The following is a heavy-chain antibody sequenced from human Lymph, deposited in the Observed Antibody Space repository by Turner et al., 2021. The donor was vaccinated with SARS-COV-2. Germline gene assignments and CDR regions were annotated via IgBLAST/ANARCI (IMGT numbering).Heavy chain of an antibody. Sequence: QVQLVPSGAEVQKPGSSVKVRCKASGGTFSTYVISWVRQAPGQGPEWMGGIIPILGIANYAQKFQGRVTITADKSTSTAYMELSRLRSEDTAVYHCARRHSGNYDAFDIWGQGTMVTVSS. CDR3: ARRHSGNYDAFDI. CDR2: IIPILGIA. CDR1: GGTFSTYV. V-gene: IGHV1-69*10. D-gene: IGHD1-26*01. J-gene: IGHJ3*02.